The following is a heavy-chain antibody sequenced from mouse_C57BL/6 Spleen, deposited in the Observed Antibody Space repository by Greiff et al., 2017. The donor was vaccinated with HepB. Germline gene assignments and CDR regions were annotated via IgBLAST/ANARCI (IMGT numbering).Heavy chain of an antibody. CDR2: IYPGDGDT. CDR3: ARLGGYYGYAMDY. CDR1: GYAFSSSW. V-gene: IGHV1-82*01. D-gene: IGHD2-3*01. J-gene: IGHJ4*01. Sequence: VQLQQSGPELVKPGASVKISCKASGYAFSSSWMNWVKQRPGKGLEWIGRIYPGDGDTNYNGKFKGKATLTADKSSSTAYMQLSSLTSEDSAVYFCARLGGYYGYAMDYWGQGTSVTVSS.